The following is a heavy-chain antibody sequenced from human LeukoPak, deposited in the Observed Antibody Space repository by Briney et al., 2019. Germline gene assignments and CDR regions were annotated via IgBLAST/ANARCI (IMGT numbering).Heavy chain of an antibody. D-gene: IGHD2-2*01. V-gene: IGHV4-38-2*01. Sequence: PSETLSLTCAVSGYSISSGYYWGWIRQPPGKGLEWIGSIYHSGSTYYNPSLKSRVTISVDTSKNQFSLKLSSVTAADTAVYYCARGRGYCSSTSCYARYYYYYYMDVWGKGTTVTVSS. J-gene: IGHJ6*03. CDR1: GYSISSGYY. CDR2: IYHSGST. CDR3: ARGRGYCSSTSCYARYYYYYYMDV.